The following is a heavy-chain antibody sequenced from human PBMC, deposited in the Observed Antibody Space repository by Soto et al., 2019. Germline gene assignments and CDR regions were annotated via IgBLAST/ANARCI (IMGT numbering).Heavy chain of an antibody. CDR2: ISGSGGST. J-gene: IGHJ4*02. D-gene: IGHD6-6*01. Sequence: GGSLRLSCAASGFTFSSYAMSWVRQAPGKGLEWVSAISGSGGSTYYADSVKGRFTISRDNSKNTLYLQMNSLRAEDTAVYYCAVSGIAALVPPDYWGQGTLVTVSS. CDR1: GFTFSSYA. V-gene: IGHV3-23*01. CDR3: AVSGIAALVPPDY.